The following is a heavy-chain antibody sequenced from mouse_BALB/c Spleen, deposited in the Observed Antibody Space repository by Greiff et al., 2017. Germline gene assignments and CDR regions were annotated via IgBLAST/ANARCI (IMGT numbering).Heavy chain of an antibody. D-gene: IGHD2-4*01. CDR2: IWSGGST. CDR3: AREENDYDDYFDY. Sequence: VQLQQSGPGLVQPSQSLSITCTVSGFSLTSYGVHWVRQSPGKGLEWLGVIWSGGSTDYNAAFISRLSISKDNSKSQVFFKMNSLQANDTAIYYCAREENDYDDYFDYWGQGTTLTVSS. J-gene: IGHJ2*01. CDR1: GFSLTSYG. V-gene: IGHV2-2*02.